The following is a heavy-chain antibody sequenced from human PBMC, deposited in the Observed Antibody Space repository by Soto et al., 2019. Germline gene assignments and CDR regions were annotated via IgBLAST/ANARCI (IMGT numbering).Heavy chain of an antibody. V-gene: IGHV4-34*01. CDR3: ARGSPTFSQVATISY. CDR1: GGSFSGYY. J-gene: IGHJ4*02. Sequence: SETLSLTCAVYGGSFSGYYWSWIRQPPGKGLEWIGEINPSGSTNYNPSLKSRVTISVDTSKNQFSLKLTSVTAADTAVYYCARGSPTFSQVATISYWGQGTLVTVS. D-gene: IGHD5-12*01. CDR2: INPSGST.